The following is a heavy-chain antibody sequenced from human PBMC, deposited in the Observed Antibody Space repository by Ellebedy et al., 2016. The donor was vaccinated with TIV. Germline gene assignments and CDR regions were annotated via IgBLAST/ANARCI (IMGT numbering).Heavy chain of an antibody. J-gene: IGHJ4*02. CDR2: ISFDGTTK. D-gene: IGHD1-14*01. Sequence: GESLKISXAASGFNFRNFDLHWVRQAPGKGLEWVSVISFDGTTKYYADSVKGRFTISRDTSKNTLYLQMDSLRTEGTAVYYCAKGPGTASFFEYWGQGTLVTVSS. CDR3: AKGPGTASFFEY. V-gene: IGHV3-30*05. CDR1: GFNFRNFD.